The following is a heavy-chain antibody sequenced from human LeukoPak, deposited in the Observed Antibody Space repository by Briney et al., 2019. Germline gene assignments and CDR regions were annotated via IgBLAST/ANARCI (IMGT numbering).Heavy chain of an antibody. CDR1: GFTFRRYE. Sequence: GGSLRLSCAASGFTFRRYEMNWVRQAPGKGLEWVSYIASSGSTIYYADSVKGRFTISRDNAKNSLYLEMSSLRDEDTAVYYCARDRLERRLDAFDIWGQGTVITVSS. CDR3: ARDRLERRLDAFDI. D-gene: IGHD1-1*01. V-gene: IGHV3-48*03. J-gene: IGHJ3*02. CDR2: IASSGSTI.